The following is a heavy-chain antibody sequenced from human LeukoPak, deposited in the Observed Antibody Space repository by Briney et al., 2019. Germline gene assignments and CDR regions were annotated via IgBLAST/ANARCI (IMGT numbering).Heavy chain of an antibody. V-gene: IGHV4-4*07. J-gene: IGHJ3*02. D-gene: IGHD2-2*01. CDR1: GGSINSYY. CDR2: IYTSGSTP. Sequence: SETLSLTCTVSGGSINSYYWSWIRQSAGKGLEWIGRIYTSGSTPDYSPSLKSRVTMSIDTSKNQLSLQLSSVTAADTAVYYCATSPPVVPAAITAFDIWGQGTMVTVSS. CDR3: ATSPPVVPAAITAFDI.